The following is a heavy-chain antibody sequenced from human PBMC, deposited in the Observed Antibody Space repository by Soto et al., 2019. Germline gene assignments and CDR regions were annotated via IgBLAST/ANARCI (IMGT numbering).Heavy chain of an antibody. CDR2: INSDGSRT. J-gene: IGHJ4*02. CDR1: GFTFSSHW. V-gene: IGHV3-74*01. Sequence: GGSLRLSCAASGFTFSSHWMHWVRQAPGKGLVWVSRINSDGSRTNYADSVKGRFTISRDNAKNTLYLQMNSLRAEDTAVYFCARDGPGLIIDFDYWGQGTLVTVSS. D-gene: IGHD3-10*01. CDR3: ARDGPGLIIDFDY.